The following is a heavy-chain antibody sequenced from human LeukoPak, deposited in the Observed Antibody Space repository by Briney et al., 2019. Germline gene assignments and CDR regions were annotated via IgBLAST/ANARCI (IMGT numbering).Heavy chain of an antibody. CDR3: ARGLVVVAATLSYYYMDV. Sequence: ASVNVSCKASGYTFTAYYIHWVRQAPGQGLEWMGIINPSGGSTSYAQKFQGRVTMTRDMSTSTAYMELSSLRSEDTAVYYCARGLVVVAATLSYYYMDVWGKGTTVTISS. J-gene: IGHJ6*03. CDR1: GYTFTAYY. CDR2: INPSGGST. D-gene: IGHD2-15*01. V-gene: IGHV1-46*01.